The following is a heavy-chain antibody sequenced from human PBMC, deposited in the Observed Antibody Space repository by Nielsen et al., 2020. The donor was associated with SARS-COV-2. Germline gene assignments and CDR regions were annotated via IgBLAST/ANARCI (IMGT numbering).Heavy chain of an antibody. CDR2: INYTGSS. J-gene: IGHJ6*02. CDR3: ARDQIGKDSRGYLFYYYGMDV. V-gene: IGHV4-30-4*01. Sequence: SATLSLTCTVSGGSISTGNYYWSWLRPPPGKGLEWIGYINYTGSSYYNPSLRSRVTISVDTSKNQFSLRLSSVTAADTAVYYCARDQIGKDSRGYLFYYYGMDVWGQGTTVIVSS. CDR1: GGSISTGNYY. D-gene: IGHD3-22*01.